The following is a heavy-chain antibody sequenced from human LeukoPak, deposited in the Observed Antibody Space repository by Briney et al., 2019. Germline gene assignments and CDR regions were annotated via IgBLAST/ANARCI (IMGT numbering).Heavy chain of an antibody. CDR1: GGSISSYY. CDR2: IYYSGST. Sequence: PSETLSLTCTVSGGSISSYYWSWIRQPPGKGLEWIGYIYYSGSTNYNPSLKSRVTISVDTSKNQFSLKLSSVTAADTAVYYCAKGSSTVSGTEFDYWGQGTLVTVSS. D-gene: IGHD4-11*01. J-gene: IGHJ4*02. V-gene: IGHV4-59*01. CDR3: AKGSSTVSGTEFDY.